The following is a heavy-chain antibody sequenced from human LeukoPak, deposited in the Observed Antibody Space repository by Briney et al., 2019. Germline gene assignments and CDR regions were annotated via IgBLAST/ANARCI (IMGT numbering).Heavy chain of an antibody. V-gene: IGHV1-18*04. CDR2: ISTGNGNT. D-gene: IGHD2-8*02. Sequence: ASVKVSCKSSGYSFTSYGINWVRQAPGQGLEWMGWISTGNGNTDYAQNLQGRVTMTRDTSISTAYMELNSLRSDDTAVYYCARLTGPRDYWGQGTLVTVSS. CDR1: GYSFTSYG. CDR3: ARLTGPRDY. J-gene: IGHJ4*02.